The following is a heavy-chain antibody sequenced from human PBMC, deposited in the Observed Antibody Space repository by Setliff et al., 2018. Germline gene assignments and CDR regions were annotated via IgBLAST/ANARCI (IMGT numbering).Heavy chain of an antibody. CDR1: GFTFDSYG. CDR2: IRFDGSTK. CDR3: AKVKKQLIRGSGLDL. Sequence: GGSLRLSCAASGFTFDSYGMHWVHQAPGKGLEWVAFIRFDGSTKYYADSVKGRFTISRDNFQNTLYLQMDSLRPEDTGVYYCAKVKKQLIRGSGLDLWGQGTLVTVSA. J-gene: IGHJ5*02. V-gene: IGHV3-30*02. D-gene: IGHD3-10*01.